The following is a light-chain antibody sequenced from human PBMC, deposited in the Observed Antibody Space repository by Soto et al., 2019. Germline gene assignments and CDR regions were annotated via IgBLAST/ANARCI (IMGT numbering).Light chain of an antibody. V-gene: IGLV2-11*01. Sequence: QSALTQPRSVSGSPGQSVTISCTGTSSDFGGYNYVSWYQHHPGKAPKLMIYDVSERPSGVPDRLSGSKSGNTASLTISGLQAEDEADYYCCSYAGTFYLFGTGTNVTVL. CDR2: DVS. CDR3: CSYAGTFYL. J-gene: IGLJ1*01. CDR1: SSDFGGYNY.